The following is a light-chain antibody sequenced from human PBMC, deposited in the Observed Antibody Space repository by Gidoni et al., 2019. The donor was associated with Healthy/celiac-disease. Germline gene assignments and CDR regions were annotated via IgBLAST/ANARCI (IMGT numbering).Light chain of an antibody. CDR2: EVS. CDR1: QSLLQRDGKTD. Sequence: DIVMTQTTRSLSVTTGQPASISCTSSQSLLQRDGKTDLYWYLQKQRTPPQLLIYEVSNRFAGVPYRFSGSWSGTDFTRKISRVEADAVGVYYCIQSIQLPPTFGQGTRLEI. J-gene: IGKJ5*01. V-gene: IGKV2D-29*01. CDR3: IQSIQLPPT.